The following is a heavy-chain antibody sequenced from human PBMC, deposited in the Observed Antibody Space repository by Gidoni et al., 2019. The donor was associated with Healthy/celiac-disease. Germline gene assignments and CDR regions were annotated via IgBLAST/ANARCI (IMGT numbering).Heavy chain of an antibody. CDR2: IYYSGST. D-gene: IGHD2-2*01. Sequence: QVPLQESGPGLVKPSQTLSLTCTVSGGPIRSGGYYWSWIRQHAGKGLEWIWYIYYSGSTYYNPSLQSRVTISVDTSKNQFSLKLSSVTAADTAVYYCARATDIVVVPAAMKEGNWFDPWGQGTLFTVSS. CDR1: GGPIRSGGYY. CDR3: ARATDIVVVPAAMKEGNWFDP. V-gene: IGHV4-31*03. J-gene: IGHJ5*02.